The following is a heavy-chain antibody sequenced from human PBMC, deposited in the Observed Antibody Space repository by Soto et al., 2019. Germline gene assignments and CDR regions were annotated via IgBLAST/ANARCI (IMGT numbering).Heavy chain of an antibody. CDR2: ISHDCSNQ. Sequence: QVQLVESGGGVVQPGSSLRLSCAPSGFSFSDLGMHWVRQAPGKGLEWVAAISHDCSNQYYGDSVKGRFSISRDHSNNRLYLQMNNLKVEDSAIYFCAKETRSRAVTATRVNGMDVWGQGTTVTVSS. D-gene: IGHD2-21*02. CDR3: AKETRSRAVTATRVNGMDV. J-gene: IGHJ6*02. V-gene: IGHV3-30*18. CDR1: GFSFSDLG.